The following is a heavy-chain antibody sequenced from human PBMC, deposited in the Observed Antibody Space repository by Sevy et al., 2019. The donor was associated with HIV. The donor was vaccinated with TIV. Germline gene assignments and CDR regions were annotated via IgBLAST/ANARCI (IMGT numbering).Heavy chain of an antibody. CDR3: AKGLEYQVLYPHDAFDI. V-gene: IGHV3-30*02. J-gene: IGHJ3*02. D-gene: IGHD2-2*02. CDR2: IRYDGSST. Sequence: GGSLRLSCAVSGFTFSSYGMHWVRQAPGKGLEWVAFIRYDGSSTYYADSAKGRFTISRDNSKNTLYLQMNSLRAEDTAVYYCAKGLEYQVLYPHDAFDIWGQGTMVTVSS. CDR1: GFTFSSYG.